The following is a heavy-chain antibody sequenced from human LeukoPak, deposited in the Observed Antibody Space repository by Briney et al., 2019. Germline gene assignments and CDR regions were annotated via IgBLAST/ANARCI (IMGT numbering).Heavy chain of an antibody. Sequence: GGSLRLSCAASGFTFSKYAMSWVRQAPGKGLEWVSGISGSGGGPYYADSVKGRFTISRDNAKNSLYLQMNSLRAEDTAVYYCARGSYGGNSYFAYWGQGTLVTVSS. CDR2: ISGSGGGP. D-gene: IGHD4-23*01. V-gene: IGHV3-23*01. CDR1: GFTFSKYA. J-gene: IGHJ4*02. CDR3: ARGSYGGNSYFAY.